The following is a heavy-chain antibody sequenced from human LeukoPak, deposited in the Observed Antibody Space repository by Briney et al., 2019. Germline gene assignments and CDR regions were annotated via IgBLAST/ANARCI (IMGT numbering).Heavy chain of an antibody. CDR2: ITGSGGST. V-gene: IGHV3-20*01. J-gene: IGHJ6*03. CDR3: ARVSGSSWPRPYYYYYMDV. CDR1: GFTFSSYG. D-gene: IGHD6-13*01. Sequence: PGGSLRLSCAASGFTFSSYGMSWVRQAPGKGLEWVSTITGSGGSTYYADSVKGRFTISRDNAKNSLYLQMNSLRAEDTALYHCARVSGSSWPRPYYYYYMDVWGKGTTVTISS.